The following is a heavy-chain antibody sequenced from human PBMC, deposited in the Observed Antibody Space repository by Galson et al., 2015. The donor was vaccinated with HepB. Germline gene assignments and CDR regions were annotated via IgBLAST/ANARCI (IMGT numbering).Heavy chain of an antibody. D-gene: IGHD6-13*01. V-gene: IGHV4-4*07. CDR1: GGSISSYY. CDR3: ARDTGKAPYDYYGMDV. CDR2: IYTSGST. J-gene: IGHJ6*02. Sequence: DTLSLTCTVSGGSISSYYWSWIRQPAGKGLEGIGRIYTSGSTNYNPSLKSRVTMSVDTSKNQFSLKLSSVTAADTAVYYCARDTGKAPYDYYGMDVWGQGTTVTVSS.